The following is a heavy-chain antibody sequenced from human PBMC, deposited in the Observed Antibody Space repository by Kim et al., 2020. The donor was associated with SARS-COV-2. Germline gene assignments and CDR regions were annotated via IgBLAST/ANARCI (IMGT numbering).Heavy chain of an antibody. CDR2: IYSSGST. Sequence: LSLTCTVSGGSTSSGGYWWSWIRQNPGKGLEWIGYIYSSGSTYYNPSLKSRVTISVDRSKNQFSLKVNSVTAADTAVYYCARGRLYYDSRGYNPSFEYWGQGILVIVSS. CDR1: GGSTSSGGYW. CDR3: ARGRLYYDSRGYNPSFEY. V-gene: IGHV4-31*03. J-gene: IGHJ4*02. D-gene: IGHD3-22*01.